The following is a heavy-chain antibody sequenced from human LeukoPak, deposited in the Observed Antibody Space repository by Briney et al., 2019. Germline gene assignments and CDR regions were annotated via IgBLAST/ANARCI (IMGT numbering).Heavy chain of an antibody. V-gene: IGHV4-59*01. Sequence: PSETLSLTCTVSGGSISSYYWSWIRQPPGKGLEWIWYIYYSGSTNYNPSLKSRVTISVDSSKNQFSLKLTSVTAADTAVYYCARVLNNYYGSGSYYKGPYNWFDPWGQGTLVTVSS. D-gene: IGHD3-10*01. CDR1: GGSISSYY. CDR2: IYYSGST. J-gene: IGHJ5*02. CDR3: ARVLNNYYGSGSYYKGPYNWFDP.